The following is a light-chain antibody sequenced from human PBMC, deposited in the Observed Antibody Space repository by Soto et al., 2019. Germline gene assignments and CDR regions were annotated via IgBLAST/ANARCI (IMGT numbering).Light chain of an antibody. CDR3: QHYNNSPPYT. J-gene: IGKJ2*01. Sequence: EILLTQSPATLSVSPGERATLSCRASQSVSSNLAWYQQKAGQAPRLLIYGASTRATDVPARFSGSGSGTEFTLTFSSLQSEDFGLYYCQHYNNSPPYTFGQGTKLEIK. CDR2: GAS. CDR1: QSVSSN. V-gene: IGKV3-15*01.